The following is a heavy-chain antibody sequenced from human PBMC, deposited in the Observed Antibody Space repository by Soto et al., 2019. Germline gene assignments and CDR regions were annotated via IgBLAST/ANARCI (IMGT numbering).Heavy chain of an antibody. Sequence: QLQLQESGSGLVKPSQTLSLTCAVSGGSISSGGYSWSWIRQPPGKGLEWIGYIYHSGSTYYNPSLKSRVTISVDRSKNQLSLTLSSVTAADTAVYYCARENNVLPGGYFDYWGQGTLVTVSS. CDR2: IYHSGST. V-gene: IGHV4-30-2*01. CDR3: ARENNVLPGGYFDY. J-gene: IGHJ4*02. CDR1: GGSISSGGYS. D-gene: IGHD3-10*01.